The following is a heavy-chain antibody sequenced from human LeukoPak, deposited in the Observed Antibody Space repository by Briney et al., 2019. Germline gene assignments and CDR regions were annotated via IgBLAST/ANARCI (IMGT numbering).Heavy chain of an antibody. D-gene: IGHD6-13*01. J-gene: IGHJ4*02. Sequence: GGSLRPSCAASGFTFSSYGMHWVRQAPGKGLEWVAFIRYDGSNKYYADSVKGRFTISRDNSMNTLYLQMNSLRAEDTAVYYCATYSSQRREADYWGQGTLVTVSS. CDR1: GFTFSSYG. V-gene: IGHV3-30*02. CDR3: ATYSSQRREADY. CDR2: IRYDGSNK.